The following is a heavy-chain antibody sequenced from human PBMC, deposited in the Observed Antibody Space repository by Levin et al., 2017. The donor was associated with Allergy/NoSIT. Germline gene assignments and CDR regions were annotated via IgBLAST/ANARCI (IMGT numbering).Heavy chain of an antibody. V-gene: IGHV3-23*01. CDR1: GFTFSSYA. J-gene: IGHJ4*02. CDR3: AKDYCSGGSCYRSNEGYFDY. Sequence: LSLTCAASGFTFSSYAMSWVRQAPGKGLEWVSAISGSGGSTYYADSVKGRFTISRDNSKNTLYLQMNSLRAEDTAVYYCAKDYCSGGSCYRSNEGYFDYWGQGTLVTVSS. D-gene: IGHD2-15*01. CDR2: ISGSGGST.